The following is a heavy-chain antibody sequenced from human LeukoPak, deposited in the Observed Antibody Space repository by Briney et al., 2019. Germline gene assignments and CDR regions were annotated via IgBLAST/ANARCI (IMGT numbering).Heavy chain of an antibody. Sequence: SETLSLTCTVSGASIRSYYWSWIRQPAGKGLEWIGRIVPSGSTNYNPSLKSRVTTSVDTSKNQFSLKLNSVTAADTAVYYCAKEGAAPGPDFDYWGQGTLVIVSS. CDR1: GASIRSYY. D-gene: IGHD6-13*01. CDR3: AKEGAAPGPDFDY. J-gene: IGHJ4*02. CDR2: IVPSGST. V-gene: IGHV4-4*07.